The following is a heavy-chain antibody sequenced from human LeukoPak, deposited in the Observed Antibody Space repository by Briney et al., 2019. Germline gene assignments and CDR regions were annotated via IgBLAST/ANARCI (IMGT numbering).Heavy chain of an antibody. CDR1: GYTFTGYY. J-gene: IGHJ4*02. CDR2: INPNSGGT. CDR3: ARDIAAAGANFDY. D-gene: IGHD6-13*01. V-gene: IGHV1-2*02. Sequence: GASVKVSCKASGYTFTGYYMHWVRQAPGQGLEWMGWINPNSGGTNYAQKFQGRVTMTRDTSISTAYMELSRLRSDDTAVYYCARDIAAAGANFDYWGQGTLVTVSS.